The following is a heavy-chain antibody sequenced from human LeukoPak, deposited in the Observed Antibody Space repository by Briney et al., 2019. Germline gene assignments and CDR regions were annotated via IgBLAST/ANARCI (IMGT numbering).Heavy chain of an antibody. Sequence: GGSLRLSCAASGFTFSSYSMNWVRQAPGTGLEWVSSISSSSSYIYYADSVKGRFTISRDNAKNPLYLQMNSLRAEDTAVYYCARDRSMADAFDIWGQGTMVTVSS. CDR1: GFTFSSYS. CDR3: ARDRSMADAFDI. V-gene: IGHV3-21*01. J-gene: IGHJ3*02. CDR2: ISSSSSYI. D-gene: IGHD5-24*01.